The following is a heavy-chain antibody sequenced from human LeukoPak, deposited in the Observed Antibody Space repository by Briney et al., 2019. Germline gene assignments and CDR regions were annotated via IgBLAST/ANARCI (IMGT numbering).Heavy chain of an antibody. CDR3: ARAGGNPFKTLDY. D-gene: IGHD4-23*01. Sequence: GGSLRLSCAASGFTFSSYWMHWVRQAPGKGLVWVSRINSDGSSTSYADSVKGRFTISRDNAKNTLYLQMNSRRAEDTAVYYCARAGGNPFKTLDYWGQGTLVTVSS. V-gene: IGHV3-74*01. J-gene: IGHJ4*02. CDR1: GFTFSSYW. CDR2: INSDGSST.